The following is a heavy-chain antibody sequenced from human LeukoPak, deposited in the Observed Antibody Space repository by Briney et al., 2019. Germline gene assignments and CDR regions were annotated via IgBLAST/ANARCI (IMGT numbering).Heavy chain of an antibody. CDR2: MSYDGSNE. Sequence: GGSLTLSCAGSGFIFSSHAMYWVRQAPGKGLEWVAVMSYDGSNEYYADSVKGRFTISRDNSKNTLYLQMNSLRAEDSAVYYCAKELAVTTNKYYYGMDVWGQGTTVTVS. D-gene: IGHD4-17*01. CDR3: AKELAVTTNKYYYGMDV. CDR1: GFIFSSHA. J-gene: IGHJ6*02. V-gene: IGHV3-30*18.